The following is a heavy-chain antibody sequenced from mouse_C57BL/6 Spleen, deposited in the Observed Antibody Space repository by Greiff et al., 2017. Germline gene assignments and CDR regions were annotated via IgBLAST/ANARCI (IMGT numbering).Heavy chain of an antibody. V-gene: IGHV1-55*01. CDR3: ARGRDGYDYAMDY. D-gene: IGHD2-2*01. Sequence: VQLQQPGAELVKPGASVKMSCKASGYTFTSYWITWVKQRPGQGLEWIGDIYPGSGSTNYNEKFKSKATLTVDTSSSTAYMQLSSLTSEDSAVYYCARGRDGYDYAMDYWGQGTSVTVSS. CDR1: GYTFTSYW. J-gene: IGHJ4*01. CDR2: IYPGSGST.